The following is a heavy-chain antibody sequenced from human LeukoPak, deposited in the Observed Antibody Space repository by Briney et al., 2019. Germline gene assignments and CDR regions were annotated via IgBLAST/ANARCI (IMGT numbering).Heavy chain of an antibody. D-gene: IGHD6-13*01. CDR3: ARDSSSRKNNWFDP. J-gene: IGHJ5*02. Sequence: ASVKVSCKASGYTFTRYYMHWVRQAPGQGLEWMGWINPNSGGTNYAQKFQGRVTMTRDTSISTAYMELSRLRSDDTAVYYCARDSSSRKNNWFDPWGQGTLVTVSS. CDR2: INPNSGGT. V-gene: IGHV1-2*02. CDR1: GYTFTRYY.